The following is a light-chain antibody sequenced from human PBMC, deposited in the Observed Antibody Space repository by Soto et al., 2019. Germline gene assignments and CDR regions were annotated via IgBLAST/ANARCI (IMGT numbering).Light chain of an antibody. CDR1: ETVATT. CDR2: GAS. V-gene: IGKV3-15*01. Sequence: PGERATLSCWARETVATTLAWYQQKPGQAPRLLISGASTRAAGISDRFRGSGSGTEFTLTISSLRSEDSASYYCQQYFEWPPMTFGQGTKVEI. CDR3: QQYFEWPPMT. J-gene: IGKJ1*01.